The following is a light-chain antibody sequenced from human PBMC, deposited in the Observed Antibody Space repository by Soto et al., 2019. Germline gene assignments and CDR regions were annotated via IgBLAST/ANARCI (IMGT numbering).Light chain of an antibody. CDR3: QHYNTYPWT. V-gene: IGKV1-5*03. Sequence: DIQRPPSPSILSASAGARATITGRASQSISSWLAWYQQEPGKAPNLLIHKASHLESGVPSRSSGSGSGTEFTLTISSLQPGDFATYYCQHYNTYPWTFGQGTKVDIK. CDR1: QSISSW. J-gene: IGKJ1*01. CDR2: KAS.